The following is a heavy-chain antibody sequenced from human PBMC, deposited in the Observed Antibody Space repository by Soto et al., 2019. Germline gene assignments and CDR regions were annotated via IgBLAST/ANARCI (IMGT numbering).Heavy chain of an antibody. J-gene: IGHJ4*02. CDR1: GYTFTGYY. CDR2: INPNSGGT. D-gene: IGHD5-12*01. CDR3: ARGGPIVATIYPKPINFDT. Sequence: ASVKVSCKASGYTFTGYYMHWVRQAPGQGLEWMGWINPNSGGTNYAQKFQGWVTMTRDTSISTAYMELSRLRSDDTAVYYCARGGPIVATIYPKPINFDTWGQGNLVTISS. V-gene: IGHV1-2*04.